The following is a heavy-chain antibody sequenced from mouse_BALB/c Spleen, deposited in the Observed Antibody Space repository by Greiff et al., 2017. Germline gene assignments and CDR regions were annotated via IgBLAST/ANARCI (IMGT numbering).Heavy chain of an antibody. CDR1: GYSITSGYS. D-gene: IGHD1-1*01. V-gene: IGHV3-1*02. J-gene: IGHJ2*01. Sequence: EVMLVESGPDLVKPSQSLSLTCTVTGYSITSGYSWHWIRQFPGNKLEWMGYIHYSGSTNYNPSLKSRISITRDTSKNQFFLQLNSVTTEDTATYYCARLPHYYGSSYLYYFDYWGQGTTLTVSS. CDR3: ARLPHYYGSSYLYYFDY. CDR2: IHYSGST.